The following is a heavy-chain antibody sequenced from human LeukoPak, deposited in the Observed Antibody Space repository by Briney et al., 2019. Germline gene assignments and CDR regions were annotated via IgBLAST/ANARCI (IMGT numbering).Heavy chain of an antibody. V-gene: IGHV3-30*03. J-gene: IGHJ4*02. CDR2: ISYDGSKI. CDR1: GFAFSSYG. CDR3: AGSYSYYFDY. D-gene: IGHD3-10*01. Sequence: PGGSLRLSCAASGFAFSSYGMHWVRQAPGKGLEWVSIISYDGSKIYYGDSVKGRFTISKDDSENTLYLQMNSLSAEDTAVYYCAGSYSYYFDYWGLGTLVTVSS.